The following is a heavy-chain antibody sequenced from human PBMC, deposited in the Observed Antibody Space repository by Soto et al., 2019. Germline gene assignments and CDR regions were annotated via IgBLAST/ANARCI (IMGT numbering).Heavy chain of an antibody. J-gene: IGHJ4*02. CDR2: INHSGST. CDR3: ARGPPTVGYY. CDR1: GGSFSGYY. D-gene: IGHD4-17*01. Sequence: SETLSLTCAVYGGSFSGYYWSWIRQPPGKGLEWIGEINHSGSTNYNPSLKSRVTISVDTSKNQFSLKLSSVTAADTAVYYCARGPPTVGYYWGQGTLVTVSS. V-gene: IGHV4-34*01.